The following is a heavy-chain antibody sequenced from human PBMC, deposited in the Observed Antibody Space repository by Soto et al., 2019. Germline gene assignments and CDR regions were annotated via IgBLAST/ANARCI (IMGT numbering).Heavy chain of an antibody. J-gene: IGHJ3*01. D-gene: IGHD3-16*01. V-gene: IGHV1-18*01. Sequence: VQLVQSGGEVKKPGASVKVSCKASGYTFISYGISWVRQAPGQGLEWMGWISPYNGNTNYEQKFKGRVTMTTDRSTTTAYMEMRSMRSDDTAVYYCARDPALPSIVMAKRAGFDFWGQGTLVTVSS. CDR1: GYTFISYG. CDR3: ARDPALPSIVMAKRAGFDF. CDR2: ISPYNGNT.